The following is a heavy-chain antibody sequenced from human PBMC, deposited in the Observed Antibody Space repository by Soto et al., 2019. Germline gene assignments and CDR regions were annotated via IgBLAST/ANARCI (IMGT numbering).Heavy chain of an antibody. CDR1: GFTFSNAW. CDR2: IKSKTDGGTT. J-gene: IGHJ4*02. CDR3: TASSNDFWSGFEPFDY. V-gene: IGHV3-15*01. D-gene: IGHD3-3*01. Sequence: GGSLRLSCAASGFTFSNAWMSWVRQAPGKGLEWVGRIKSKTDGGTTDYAAPVKGRFTISRDDSKNTLYLQMNSLKTEDTAVYYCTASSNDFWSGFEPFDYWGQGTLVTVSS.